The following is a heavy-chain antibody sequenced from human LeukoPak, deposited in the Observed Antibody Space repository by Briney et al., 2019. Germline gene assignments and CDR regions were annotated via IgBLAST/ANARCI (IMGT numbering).Heavy chain of an antibody. CDR3: ARDGRRDGYKPPADY. Sequence: ASVKLSCKASVYTFTSYGISWVRQAPGQGREWMGWISAYNGTTNYAQKLQGRVTMTTDPSTNTAYMELRSLRSDDTAVHYCARDGRRDGYKPPADYWGQGTLVTVSS. J-gene: IGHJ4*02. D-gene: IGHD5-24*01. V-gene: IGHV1-18*01. CDR1: VYTFTSYG. CDR2: ISAYNGTT.